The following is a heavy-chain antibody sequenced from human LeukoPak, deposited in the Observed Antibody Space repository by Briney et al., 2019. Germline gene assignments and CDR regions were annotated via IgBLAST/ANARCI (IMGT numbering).Heavy chain of an antibody. V-gene: IGHV1-24*01. CDR2: FDPKEGER. CDR3: TTREIVVEPAQTSMVRGVLWRSDF. D-gene: IGHD3-10*01. CDR1: GDTLTELS. Sequence: ASVKVSCKVSGDTLTELSMHWVRQAPGKWLEWMGGFDPKEGERVYAQNFQGRFTMTEDTSSSTAYMELNSLRSEDTAVYYCTTREIVVEPAQTSMVRGVLWRSDFWGHGTLVTVSS. J-gene: IGHJ4*01.